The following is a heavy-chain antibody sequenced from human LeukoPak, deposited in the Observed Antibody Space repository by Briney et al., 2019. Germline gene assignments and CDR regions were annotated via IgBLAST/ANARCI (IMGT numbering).Heavy chain of an antibody. CDR3: AKDREGYSYGYDAFDI. V-gene: IGHV3-53*01. D-gene: IGHD5-18*01. Sequence: AGGSLRLSCAAAGIIVSSNYMSWVRQAPGKGLEWVSVIYGDGSTYYADSVKGRFTISRDNSKNTLYLQTNSLRAEDTAVYYCAKDREGYSYGYDAFDIWGQGTMVTVSS. CDR1: GIIVSSNY. CDR2: IYGDGST. J-gene: IGHJ3*02.